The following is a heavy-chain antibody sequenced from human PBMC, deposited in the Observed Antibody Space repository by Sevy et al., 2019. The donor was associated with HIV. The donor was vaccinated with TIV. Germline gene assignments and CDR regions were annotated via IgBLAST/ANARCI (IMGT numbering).Heavy chain of an antibody. J-gene: IGHJ4*02. Sequence: ASVKVSCKASGYTFRSYGISWVRQAPGQGLEWMGWISPYTGDTDFAQKVQGRVSMTSDTSTSTAYMELRSLRSDDTAVYDCAGDKPRGVVVLPGAMWGGVDYWGQGTLVTVSS. CDR1: GYTFRSYG. V-gene: IGHV1-18*01. CDR3: AGDKPRGVVVLPGAMWGGVDY. CDR2: ISPYTGDT. D-gene: IGHD2-2*01.